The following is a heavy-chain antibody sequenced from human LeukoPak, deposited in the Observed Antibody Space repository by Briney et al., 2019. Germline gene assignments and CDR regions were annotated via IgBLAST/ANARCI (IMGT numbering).Heavy chain of an antibody. CDR2: ISAYSGNT. V-gene: IGHV1-18*01. CDR1: GYTFTSYG. D-gene: IGHD3-16*01. Sequence: ASVKVSCKASGYTFTSYGISWVRQAPGQGLEWMGLISAYSGNTNFAQKLQGRVTMTTDTSTSTAYMELRSLKSDDTAVYFCARGADTGSYGSLVYFDYWGQGTLVTVSS. J-gene: IGHJ4*02. CDR3: ARGADTGSYGSLVYFDY.